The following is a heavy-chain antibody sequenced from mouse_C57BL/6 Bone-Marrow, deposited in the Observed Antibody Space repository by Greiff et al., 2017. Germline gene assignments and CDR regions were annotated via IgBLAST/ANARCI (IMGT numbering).Heavy chain of an antibody. CDR3: AMGYGSRRFDY. V-gene: IGHV1-74*01. CDR1: GYTFTSYW. Sequence: QVQLQQPGAELVKPGASVKVSCKASGYTFTSYWMHWVKQRPGQGLEWIGRIHPSDSDTNYNQKFKGQATLTVDKSSSTAYMQISSLTAEDSAVYYCAMGYGSRRFDYWGQGTTLTVSS. J-gene: IGHJ2*01. D-gene: IGHD1-1*01. CDR2: IHPSDSDT.